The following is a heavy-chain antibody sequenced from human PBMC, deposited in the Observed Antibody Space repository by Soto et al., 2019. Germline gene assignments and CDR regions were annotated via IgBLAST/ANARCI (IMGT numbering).Heavy chain of an antibody. Sequence: QVQLVESGGGVVQPGRSLRLSCAASGFTFSSYGMHWVRQAPGKGLEWVAVISYDGSNKYYADSVKGRFTISRDNSKNTLYLQMNSLRAEDTAVYYCAKSDRSGYDFLDYFDYWGQGTLVTVSS. CDR3: AKSDRSGYDFLDYFDY. V-gene: IGHV3-30*18. CDR1: GFTFSSYG. CDR2: ISYDGSNK. J-gene: IGHJ4*02. D-gene: IGHD5-12*01.